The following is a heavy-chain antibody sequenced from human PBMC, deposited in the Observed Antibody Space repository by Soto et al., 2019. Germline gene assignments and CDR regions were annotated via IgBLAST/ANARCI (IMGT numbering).Heavy chain of an antibody. Sequence: SETLSLTCTVSGGSISSYYWSWIRQPPGKGLEWIGYIYYSGSTNYNPSLKSRVTISVDTSKNQFSLKLSSVTPEDTAVYYCARGLQLERPYYYYYYMDVWGKGTTVTVSS. V-gene: IGHV4-59*12. CDR2: IYYSGST. D-gene: IGHD1-1*01. J-gene: IGHJ6*03. CDR3: ARGLQLERPYYYYYYMDV. CDR1: GGSISSYY.